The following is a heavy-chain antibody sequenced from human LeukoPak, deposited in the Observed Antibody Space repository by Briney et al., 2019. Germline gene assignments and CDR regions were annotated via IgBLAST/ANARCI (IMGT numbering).Heavy chain of an antibody. Sequence: ASVKVSCKASGYTFTGYYMHWVRQAPGQGLVWMGWINPDNGGTAYAQKFQGRVTMTRDPSISTAYMELSRLRSDDTAVYYCARELPREVTLDYWGQGTPVTVSS. V-gene: IGHV1-2*02. J-gene: IGHJ4*01. CDR3: ARELPREVTLDY. CDR2: INPDNGGT. D-gene: IGHD2-21*02. CDR1: GYTFTGYY.